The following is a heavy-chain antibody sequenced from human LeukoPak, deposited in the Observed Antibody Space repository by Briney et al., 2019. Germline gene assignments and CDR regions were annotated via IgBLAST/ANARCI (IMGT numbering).Heavy chain of an antibody. CDR1: GFTFSSYG. CDR3: ARANAYTGYDYYPFDY. D-gene: IGHD5-12*01. J-gene: IGHJ4*02. V-gene: IGHV3-30*02. Sequence: GGSLRLSCAASGFTFSSYGMHWVRQAPGKGLEWVAFIRYDGSNKYYADSVKGRFTISRDNSKNTLYLQMNSLRAEDTAVYYCARANAYTGYDYYPFDYWGQGTLVTVSS. CDR2: IRYDGSNK.